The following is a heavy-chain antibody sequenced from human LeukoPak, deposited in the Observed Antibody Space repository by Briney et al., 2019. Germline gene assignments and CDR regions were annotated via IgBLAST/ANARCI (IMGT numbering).Heavy chain of an antibody. Sequence: PGGSLRLSCAASGFAFRNYAASWIRQPPGKGLEWIGEINHSGSTNYNPSLKSRVTISVDTSKNQFSLKLSSVPAADTAVYYCARVWLHPNEKGLDYWGQGTLVTVSS. CDR2: INHSGST. CDR3: ARVWLHPNEKGLDY. J-gene: IGHJ4*02. V-gene: IGHV4-34*01. D-gene: IGHD5-24*01. CDR1: GFAFRNYA.